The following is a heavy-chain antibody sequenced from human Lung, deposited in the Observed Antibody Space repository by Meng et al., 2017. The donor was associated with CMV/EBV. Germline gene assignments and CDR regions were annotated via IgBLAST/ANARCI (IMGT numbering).Heavy chain of an antibody. J-gene: IGHJ4*02. V-gene: IGHV3-30*02. D-gene: IGHD6-6*01. CDR2: IRYDGSNK. CDR1: GFIFNAYG. CDR3: AKDWGQLVNYFDY. Sequence: GESXKISCAASGFIFNAYGMHWVRQAPGKGLEWVAFIRYDGSNKNYADSVKGRFTISRDNSKNTVYLQLNSLRVDDSAVYYCAKDWGQLVNYFDYWGQGTPVTVSS.